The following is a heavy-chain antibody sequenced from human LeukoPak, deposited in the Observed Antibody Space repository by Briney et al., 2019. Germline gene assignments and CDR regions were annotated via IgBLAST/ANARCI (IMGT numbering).Heavy chain of an antibody. CDR3: AKMRSSSSSLDY. CDR2: IYSGGST. CDR1: GFTVSSNY. D-gene: IGHD6-6*01. V-gene: IGHV3-66*01. J-gene: IGHJ4*02. Sequence: PGGSLRLSCAASGFTVSSNYMSWVRQAPGKGLEWVSVIYSGGSTYYADSVKGRFTISRDNSKNTLYFQMNSLRAEDTAVYYCAKMRSSSSSLDYWGQGTLVTVSS.